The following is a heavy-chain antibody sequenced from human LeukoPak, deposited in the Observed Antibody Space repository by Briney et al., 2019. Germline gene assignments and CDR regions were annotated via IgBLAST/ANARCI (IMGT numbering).Heavy chain of an antibody. D-gene: IGHD3-10*01. CDR2: IIPILGIA. CDR3: ASADGITMVRGVTITPIDY. Sequence: SVKVSCKASGGTFSSYAISWVRQAPGQGLEWMGRIIPILGIANYAQKFQGRVTITADKSTSTAYMELSSLRSEDTAVYYCASADGITMVRGVTITPIDYWGQGTLVTVSS. V-gene: IGHV1-69*04. J-gene: IGHJ4*02. CDR1: GGTFSSYA.